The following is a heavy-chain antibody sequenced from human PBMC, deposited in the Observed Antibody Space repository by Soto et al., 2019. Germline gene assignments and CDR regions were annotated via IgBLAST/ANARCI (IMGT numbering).Heavy chain of an antibody. V-gene: IGHV1-69*13. J-gene: IGHJ3*02. CDR2: IIPIFGTA. Sequence: SVRVSCKASGGTFSSYAISWVRQAPGQGLEWMGGIIPIFGTANYAQKFQGRVTITADESTSTAYMELSSLRSEDTAVYYCARGGGPYYYDSSGYYYVRSDAFDIWGQGTMVTVSS. CDR1: GGTFSSYA. D-gene: IGHD3-22*01. CDR3: ARGGGPYYYDSSGYYYVRSDAFDI.